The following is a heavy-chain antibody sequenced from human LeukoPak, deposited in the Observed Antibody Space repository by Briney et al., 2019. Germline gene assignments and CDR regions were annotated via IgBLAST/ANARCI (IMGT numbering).Heavy chain of an antibody. CDR2: INTDGSST. CDR1: GFTFSSYW. J-gene: IGHJ4*02. V-gene: IGHV3-74*01. D-gene: IGHD1-1*01. Sequence: GGSLRLSCAASGFTFSSYWMHWVRQAPGKGLVWVSRINTDGSSTSYADSVKGRFTISRDNAKNTLYLQMNSLRAEDTAVYYCARETDWNEVDYFDYWGQGTLVTVSS. CDR3: ARETDWNEVDYFDY.